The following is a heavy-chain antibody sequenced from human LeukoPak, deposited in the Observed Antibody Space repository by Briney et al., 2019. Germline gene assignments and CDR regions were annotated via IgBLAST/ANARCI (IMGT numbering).Heavy chain of an antibody. J-gene: IGHJ1*01. CDR3: ARDTSYCSGGSCFEYFQH. D-gene: IGHD2-15*01. V-gene: IGHV1-69*13. CDR2: IIPIFGTA. CDR1: GGTFSSYA. Sequence: SVKVSCKASGGTFSSYAISWVRQAPGQGLEWMGGIIPIFGTANYAQKFQGRVTITADESTSTAYMELSSLRSEDTAVYYCARDTSYCSGGSCFEYFQHWGQGTLVTVSS.